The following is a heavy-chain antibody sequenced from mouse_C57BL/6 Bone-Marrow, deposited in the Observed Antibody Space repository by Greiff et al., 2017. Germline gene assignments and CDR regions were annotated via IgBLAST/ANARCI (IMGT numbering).Heavy chain of an antibody. J-gene: IGHJ3*01. CDR3: ARSGYYGSRWFAY. V-gene: IGHV1-55*01. CDR1: GYTFTSYW. D-gene: IGHD1-1*01. CDR2: IYPGSGST. Sequence: QVQLQQSGAELVKPGASVKMSCKASGYTFTSYWITWVKQRPGQGLEWIGDIYPGSGSTNYNEKFKSKATLTVDTSSSTAYMQLSSLTSEDSAVYCCARSGYYGSRWFAYWGKGTLVTVSA.